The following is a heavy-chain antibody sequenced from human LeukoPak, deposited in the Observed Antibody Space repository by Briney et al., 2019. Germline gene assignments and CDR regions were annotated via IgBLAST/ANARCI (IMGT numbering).Heavy chain of an antibody. CDR1: GFTFSSYW. CDR3: ASLITLVRGVMEY. CDR2: IKQDGSEK. V-gene: IGHV3-7*01. Sequence: GGSLRLSCAASGFTFSSYWMSRVRQAPGKGLEWVANIKQDGSEKYYVDSVKGRFTISRDNAKNSLYLQMNSLRAEDTAVYYCASLITLVRGVMEYWGQGTLVTVSS. D-gene: IGHD3-10*01. J-gene: IGHJ4*02.